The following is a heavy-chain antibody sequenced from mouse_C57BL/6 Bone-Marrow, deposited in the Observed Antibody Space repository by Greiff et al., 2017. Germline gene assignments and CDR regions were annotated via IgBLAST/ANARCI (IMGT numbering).Heavy chain of an antibody. V-gene: IGHV14-4*01. CDR1: GFNIKDDY. CDR2: IDPENGGT. Sequence: VQLQQSGAELVRPGASVKLSCTASGFNIKDDYMHWVKQRPEQGLEWIGWIDPENGGTEYASKFQGKATITADTSSNTAYLQLTSLTSDDTAIYYCTTVHYSGSSHCYGYVWGTGTTVTVSA. J-gene: IGHJ1*03. D-gene: IGHD1-1*01. CDR3: TTVHYSGSSHCYGYV.